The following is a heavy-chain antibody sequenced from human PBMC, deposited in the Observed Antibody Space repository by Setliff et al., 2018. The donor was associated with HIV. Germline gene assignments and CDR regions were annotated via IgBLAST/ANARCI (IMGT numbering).Heavy chain of an antibody. Sequence: GASLKISCKSSGSNFNSNWIGWVRQTPGKGLEWMGIIYPGDFSTRYSPSFQGEVSISVDKYVSSAYLEWNSLHASDTAMYYCSRGIAVAGHDFANTPGDIWGQGTMVTVSS. CDR2: IYPGDFST. V-gene: IGHV5-51*01. D-gene: IGHD6-19*01. CDR1: GSNFNSNW. CDR3: SRGIAVAGHDFANTPGDI. J-gene: IGHJ3*02.